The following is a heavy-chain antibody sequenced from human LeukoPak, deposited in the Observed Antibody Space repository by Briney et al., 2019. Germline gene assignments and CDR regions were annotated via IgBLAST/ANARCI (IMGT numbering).Heavy chain of an antibody. Sequence: ASVKVSCKVSGYTLTELSMHWVRQAPGKGLEWMGGFDPEDGETIYAQKFQGRVTMTEDTSTDTAYMELRSLRSDDTAVYYCARGSDAGYSSSWSYRTVYYFDYWGQGTLVTVSS. V-gene: IGHV1-24*01. D-gene: IGHD6-13*01. CDR1: GYTLTELS. J-gene: IGHJ4*02. CDR2: FDPEDGET. CDR3: ARGSDAGYSSSWSYRTVYYFDY.